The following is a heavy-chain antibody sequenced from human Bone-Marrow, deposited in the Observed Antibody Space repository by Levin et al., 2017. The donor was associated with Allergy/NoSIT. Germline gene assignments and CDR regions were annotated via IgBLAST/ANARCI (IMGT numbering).Heavy chain of an antibody. V-gene: IGHV3-48*01. J-gene: IGHJ6*02. CDR3: ARDPTGFYDASGYYYLDYYTPMDV. CDR1: GFTFSIHS. D-gene: IGHD3-22*01. Sequence: PGGSLRLSCAASGFTFSIHSMNWVRQAPGKGLEWVSYISSGGDTIYYADSVRGRFTISRDTAKNSVSLQMNSLRADDTAVYYCARDPTGFYDASGYYYLDYYTPMDVWGQGTTVTVSS. CDR2: ISSGGDTI.